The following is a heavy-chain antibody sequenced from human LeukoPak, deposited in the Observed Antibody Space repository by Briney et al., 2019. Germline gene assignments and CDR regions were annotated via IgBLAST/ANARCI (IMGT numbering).Heavy chain of an antibody. CDR1: GYTFTSYG. V-gene: IGHV1-18*01. CDR2: ISAYNGNT. J-gene: IGHJ6*03. CDR3: ARLPPDYYYYYYMDV. Sequence: ASVKVSCKASGYTFTSYGISWVRQAPGQGLEWMGWISAYNGNTNYAQKLQGRVTMTTDTSTSTAYMELRSLRSDDTAVYYCARLPPDYYYYYYMDVWGKGTTVTASS. D-gene: IGHD1-26*01.